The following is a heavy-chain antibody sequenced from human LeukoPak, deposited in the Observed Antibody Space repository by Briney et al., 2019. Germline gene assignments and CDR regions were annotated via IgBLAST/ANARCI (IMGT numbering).Heavy chain of an antibody. CDR1: RSTFTRYD. J-gene: IGHJ5*02. D-gene: IGHD3-10*01. V-gene: IGHV1-8*01. Sequence: ASVKVSCKAARSTFTRYDVTWVRQATGHERKCMGWMNPNSGNTGYAQKFQGRVTLTRNTSISTAYMELSSLRSEDTAVYYCARRYYYGSGSSPPNTKYNWFDPWGQGTLVTVSS. CDR3: ARRYYYGSGSSPPNTKYNWFDP. CDR2: MNPNSGNT.